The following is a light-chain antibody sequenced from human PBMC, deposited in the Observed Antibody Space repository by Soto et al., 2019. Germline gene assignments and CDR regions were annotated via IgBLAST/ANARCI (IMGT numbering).Light chain of an antibody. Sequence: EIGLTQSPATVSVSAGERVTLTCRASQNLHSFLNWYQQRPGKAPRPLIYDGSKRPAGVPDRISGDGSGTDYTLPISSLEPEDFAVDYCQQRTRWPMTFGQGTRLEIK. V-gene: IGKV3-11*01. CDR1: QNLHSF. CDR3: QQRTRWPMT. CDR2: DGS. J-gene: IGKJ5*01.